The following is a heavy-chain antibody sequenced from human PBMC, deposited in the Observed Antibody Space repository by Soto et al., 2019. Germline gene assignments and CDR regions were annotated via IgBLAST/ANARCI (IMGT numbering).Heavy chain of an antibody. D-gene: IGHD3-10*01. CDR3: AWAGGFGELKY. V-gene: IGHV1-69*18. Sequence: QVQLVQSGAELKKPGSSVKVSCKASGDTFSGYPINWVRQAPGEGLEWMGRIIPVFGTTNDAQRFEGRVTFPADESTDTAYMGLRGLLSEDTALYYCAWAGGFGELKYWGPGTLVTVSS. CDR2: IIPVFGTT. J-gene: IGHJ4*02. CDR1: GDTFSGYP.